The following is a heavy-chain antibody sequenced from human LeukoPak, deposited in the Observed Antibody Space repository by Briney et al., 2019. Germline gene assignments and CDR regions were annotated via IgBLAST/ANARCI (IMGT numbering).Heavy chain of an antibody. J-gene: IGHJ4*02. D-gene: IGHD2-2*01. Sequence: ASVKVSRKASGGTFSSYAISWVRQAPGQGLEWMGRIIPIFGIANYAQKFQGRVTITADKSTSTAYMELSSLRSEDTAVYYCARPRYCSSTSCSFDYWGQGTLVTVSS. CDR1: GGTFSSYA. V-gene: IGHV1-69*04. CDR3: ARPRYCSSTSCSFDY. CDR2: IIPIFGIA.